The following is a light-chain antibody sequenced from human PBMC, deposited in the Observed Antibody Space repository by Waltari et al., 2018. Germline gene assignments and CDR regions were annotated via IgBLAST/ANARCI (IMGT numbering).Light chain of an antibody. CDR2: GAS. CDR3: QQYNNWPPHT. J-gene: IGKJ2*01. Sequence: EIVMTQSPATLSVSPGERATLSCRASQSVSRNLAWYQQKPGQAPRLLIDGASTSATGIPARFSGRGSGTEFTLTISSMQSEDFAVYYCQQYNNWPPHTFGQGTKLEIK. V-gene: IGKV3-15*01. CDR1: QSVSRN.